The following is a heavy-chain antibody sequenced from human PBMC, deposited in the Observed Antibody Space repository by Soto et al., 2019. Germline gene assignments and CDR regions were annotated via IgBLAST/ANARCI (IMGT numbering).Heavy chain of an antibody. D-gene: IGHD3-22*01. Sequence: PSETLSLTCTVSGGSVSSGSYYWSWIRQPPGKGLEWIGYIYYSGSTNYNPSLKIRVTITVDTSKNQFSLKLSSVTAADTAVYYCARLNSNYGYYGMDVWGQGTTVTVSS. CDR1: GGSVSSGSYY. J-gene: IGHJ6*02. V-gene: IGHV4-61*01. CDR3: ARLNSNYGYYGMDV. CDR2: IYYSGST.